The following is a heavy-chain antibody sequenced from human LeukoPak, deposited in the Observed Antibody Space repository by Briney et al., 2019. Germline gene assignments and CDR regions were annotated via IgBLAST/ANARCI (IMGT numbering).Heavy chain of an antibody. CDR3: AKDHRNGDYDIGY. V-gene: IGHV3-30*18. D-gene: IGHD4-17*01. J-gene: IGHJ4*02. CDR1: GFTFSSYG. Sequence: PGRSLRLSCAASGFTFSSYGMHWVRQAPGKGLEWVAVISYDGSNKYYADSVKGRFTISRDNSKNTLYLQMNSLRAEDTAVYYCAKDHRNGDYDIGYWGQGTLVTVSP. CDR2: ISYDGSNK.